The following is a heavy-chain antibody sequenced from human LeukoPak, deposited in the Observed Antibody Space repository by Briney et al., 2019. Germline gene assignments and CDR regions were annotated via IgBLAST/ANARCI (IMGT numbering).Heavy chain of an antibody. V-gene: IGHV1-46*01. J-gene: IGHJ4*02. CDR1: GDTFSSYY. Sequence: ASVKVSCKASGDTFSSYYMHWVRQAPGQGLEWMGVITPSGDSTNYAQKFQGRVTMTRDTSTSTVYMELSSLRSEDTAVYYCAREGFHGRELFPTFDYWGQGTLVTVSS. CDR2: ITPSGDST. D-gene: IGHD3-10*01. CDR3: AREGFHGRELFPTFDY.